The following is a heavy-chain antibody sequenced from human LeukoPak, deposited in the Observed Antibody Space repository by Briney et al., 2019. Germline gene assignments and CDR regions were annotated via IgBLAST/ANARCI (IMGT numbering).Heavy chain of an antibody. Sequence: SETLSLTCAVYGGSFSGYYWSWIRQPPGKGLEWIGEINHSGSTNYNPSLKSRVTISVDTSKNQFSLKLSSVTAADTAVYYCARGLDIVVVVAATPNWFDPWGQGTLVTVSS. CDR2: INHSGST. V-gene: IGHV4-34*01. CDR1: GGSFSGYY. J-gene: IGHJ5*02. D-gene: IGHD2-15*01. CDR3: ARGLDIVVVVAATPNWFDP.